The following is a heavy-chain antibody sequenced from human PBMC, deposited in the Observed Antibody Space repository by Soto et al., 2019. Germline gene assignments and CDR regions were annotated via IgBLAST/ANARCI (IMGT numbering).Heavy chain of an antibody. Sequence: QVQLVESGGGVVQPGRSLRLSCAASGFTFSSYGMHWVRQAPGKGLEWVAVIWYDGGNKYYADSVKGRFTISRDNSKNTLYLQMNSLRAEDRAVYYCARDHWFGKLQSFDPWGQGTLVTVSS. CDR1: GFTFSSYG. CDR3: ARDHWFGKLQSFDP. V-gene: IGHV3-33*01. CDR2: IWYDGGNK. D-gene: IGHD3-10*01. J-gene: IGHJ5*02.